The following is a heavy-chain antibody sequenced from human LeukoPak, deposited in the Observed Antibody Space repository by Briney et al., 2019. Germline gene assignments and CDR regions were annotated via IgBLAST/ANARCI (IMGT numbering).Heavy chain of an antibody. V-gene: IGHV3-48*03. J-gene: IGHJ3*02. D-gene: IGHD3-10*01. CDR3: AREISGSRRNAVCI. Sequence: GGSLRLSCAASGFTSSRYEMNWVRQAPGKGLEWVSDISSSGSTIYYADSVKGRFTISRDNAKNSLYLQMNSLRAEDTAVYYCAREISGSRRNAVCIWGQGTMVTVSS. CDR2: ISSSGSTI. CDR1: GFTSSRYE.